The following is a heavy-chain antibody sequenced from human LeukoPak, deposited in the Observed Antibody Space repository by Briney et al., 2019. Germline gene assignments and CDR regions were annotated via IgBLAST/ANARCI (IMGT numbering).Heavy chain of an antibody. CDR3: ARGLEYYGSGCYPLFDY. J-gene: IGHJ4*02. V-gene: IGHV3-33*01. CDR1: GFTFSSYG. D-gene: IGHD3-10*01. Sequence: GGSLRLSCAASGFTFSSYGMHWVRQAPGKGLEWVAVIWYDGSNKYYADSVKGRFTISRDNSKNTLYLQMNSLRAEDTAVYYCARGLEYYGSGCYPLFDYWGQGTLVTVSS. CDR2: IWYDGSNK.